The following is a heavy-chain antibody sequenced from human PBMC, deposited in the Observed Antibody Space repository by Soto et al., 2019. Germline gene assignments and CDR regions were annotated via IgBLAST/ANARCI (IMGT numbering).Heavy chain of an antibody. V-gene: IGHV3-72*01. D-gene: IGHD2-15*01. CDR3: ARGDMMA. CDR2: IRNKATSYST. CDR1: GFTFSDHY. J-gene: IGHJ4*02. Sequence: EVQLVESGGGLVQPGGSLRLSCAASGFTFSDHYMDWVRQAPGKGLEWVGRIRNKATSYSTDYAASVKGRFTISSDDSKISLYLQMNSLKTEDTAVYYCARGDMMAWGQGTLVTVSS.